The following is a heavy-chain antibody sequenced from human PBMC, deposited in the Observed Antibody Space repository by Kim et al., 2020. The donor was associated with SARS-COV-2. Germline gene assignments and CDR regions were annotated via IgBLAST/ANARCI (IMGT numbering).Heavy chain of an antibody. CDR3: ARRKVDRGETYYYDSSEKSLHGMDV. Sequence: SETLSLTCTVSGGSISSYYWSWIRQPPGKGLEWIGYIYYSGSTNYNPSLKSRVTISVDTSKNQFSLKLSSVTAADTAVYYCARRKVDRGETYYYDSSEKSLHGMDVWGQGTTVTVSS. CDR1: GGSISSYY. CDR2: IYYSGST. V-gene: IGHV4-59*08. J-gene: IGHJ6*02. D-gene: IGHD3-22*01.